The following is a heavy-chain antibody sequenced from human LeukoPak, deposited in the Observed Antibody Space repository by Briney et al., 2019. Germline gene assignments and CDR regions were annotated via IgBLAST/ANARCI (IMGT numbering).Heavy chain of an antibody. J-gene: IGHJ4*02. Sequence: GGSLRLSCAASGFTFSDYYMTWIRQAPGKGLEWLSYISSSSTYTNYGDSVKGRFTISRDNAKNSLYLQMDSLRAEDTAVYSCARASGPFDYWGQGTLVTVSS. D-gene: IGHD3-10*01. CDR1: GFTFSDYY. V-gene: IGHV3-11*06. CDR2: ISSSSTYT. CDR3: ARASGPFDY.